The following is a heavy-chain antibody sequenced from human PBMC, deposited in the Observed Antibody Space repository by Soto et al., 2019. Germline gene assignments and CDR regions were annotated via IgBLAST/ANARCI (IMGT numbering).Heavy chain of an antibody. Sequence: LRLCCVAAGFSFSSEGIHRVRQAPGKGLEWVAVISYDGGNKYYADSVKGRFTISGDNTKNPLSLHMNSLSAVDTAVYYSAKDSVCVFTLPGFDYCGQEVLVTVHS. CDR2: ISYDGGNK. J-gene: IGHJ4*02. V-gene: IGHV3-30*18. CDR3: AKDSVCVFTLPGFDY. CDR1: GFSFSSEG. D-gene: IGHD3-16*01.